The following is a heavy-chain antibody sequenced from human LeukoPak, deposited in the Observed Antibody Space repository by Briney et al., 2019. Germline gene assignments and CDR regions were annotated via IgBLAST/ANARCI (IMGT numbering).Heavy chain of an antibody. CDR1: GFTFSSYW. CDR3: AKLVSAWSGYDY. J-gene: IGHJ4*02. Sequence: PSGGSLRLSCAASGFTFSSYWMHWVRHAPGKGLVWVSCIYSDGSSTSYAGSVKGRFTISRDNARNTLYLQMNSLRAEDTAVYYCAKLVSAWSGYDYWGQGTLVTVSS. V-gene: IGHV3-74*01. D-gene: IGHD3-3*01. CDR2: IYSDGSST.